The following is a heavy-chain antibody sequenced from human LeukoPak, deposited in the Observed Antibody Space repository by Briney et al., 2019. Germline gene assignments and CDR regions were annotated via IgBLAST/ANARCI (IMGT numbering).Heavy chain of an antibody. CDR3: ARRADSSGYHDAFDI. CDR1: GGSFSGYY. V-gene: IGHV4-34*01. Sequence: SETLSLTCAVHGGSFSGYYWSGIRQPPGKGLEWIGEINHSGSTHYNPSLKSRVTISVDTSKNQFSLKLSSVTAADTAVYYCARRADSSGYHDAFDIWGQGTMVTVSS. D-gene: IGHD3-22*01. CDR2: INHSGST. J-gene: IGHJ3*02.